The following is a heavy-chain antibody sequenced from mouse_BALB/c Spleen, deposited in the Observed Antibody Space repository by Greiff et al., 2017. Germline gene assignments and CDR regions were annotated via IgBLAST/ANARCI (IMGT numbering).Heavy chain of an antibody. CDR1: GYSITSDYA. CDR3: ARSRGNYPFDY. V-gene: IGHV3-2*02. D-gene: IGHD2-1*01. Sequence: EVQLQESGPGLVKPSQSLSLTCTVTGYSITSDYAWNWIRQFPGNKLEWMGYISYSGSTSYNPSLKSRISITRDTSKNQFFLQLNSVTTEDTATYYCARSRGNYPFDYWGQGTTLTVSS. CDR2: ISYSGST. J-gene: IGHJ2*01.